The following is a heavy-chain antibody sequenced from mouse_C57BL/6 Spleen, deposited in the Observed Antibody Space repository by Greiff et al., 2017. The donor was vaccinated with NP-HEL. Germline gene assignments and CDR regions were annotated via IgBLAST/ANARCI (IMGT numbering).Heavy chain of an antibody. J-gene: IGHJ3*01. D-gene: IGHD2-3*01. CDR3: ERAVYDDGYYPWFAY. Sequence: EVKLVESGGGLVQPGASLRLSCAASGFTFTDYSMSWVRQPPGKAPEWLALIRNKANGYTTAYTASVKGRITISSDNANNIIYLQMNTMRAEDRATYYCERAVYDDGYYPWFAYWGQGTLVTVSA. V-gene: IGHV7-4*01. CDR2: IRNKANGYTT. CDR1: GFTFTDYS.